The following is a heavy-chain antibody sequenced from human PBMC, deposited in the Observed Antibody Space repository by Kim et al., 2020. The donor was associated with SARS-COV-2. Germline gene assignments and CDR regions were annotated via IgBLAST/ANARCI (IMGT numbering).Heavy chain of an antibody. CDR1: GFIFNTYS. CDR3: ATKKAALISGQTVYYYYGMDA. Sequence: GGSLRLSCAASGFIFNTYSLNWVRQAPGKGLEWVSYIDSTSSYIYYAHSVRGRFTISRDNAKNSLYLQMNNLRDDDTATYYCATKKAALISGQTVYYYYGMDAWGQGTTVTVSS. CDR2: IDSTSSYI. V-gene: IGHV3-48*02. D-gene: IGHD6-6*01. J-gene: IGHJ6*02.